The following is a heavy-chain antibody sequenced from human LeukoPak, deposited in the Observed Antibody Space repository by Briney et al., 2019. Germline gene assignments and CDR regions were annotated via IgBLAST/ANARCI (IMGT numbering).Heavy chain of an antibody. Sequence: PSETLSLTCAVYGGSFSGYYWSWIRQPPGKGLECIGEINHSGSTNYNPSLKSRVTISVDKSKYQFSLKLSSVTAEDTAVYYCARDYVWGSYRVVPFLIQSYYMDVWGKGTTVTVSS. CDR2: INHSGST. J-gene: IGHJ6*03. V-gene: IGHV4-34*01. CDR3: ARDYVWGSYRVVPFLIQSYYMDV. CDR1: GGSFSGYY. D-gene: IGHD3-16*02.